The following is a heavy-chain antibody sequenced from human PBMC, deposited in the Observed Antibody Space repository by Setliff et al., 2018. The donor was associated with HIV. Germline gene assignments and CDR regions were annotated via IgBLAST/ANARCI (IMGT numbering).Heavy chain of an antibody. J-gene: IGHJ3*02. CDR1: GYTFTDYY. Sequence: ASVKVSCKASGYTFTDYYIHWVRQAPGQGLEWMGWINSASGGTNYAQNFQGRVAVTRDTSINTAYVELNSLKSDDTAVYYCARDYLHVFDIWGQGTMVTVS. CDR3: ARDYLHVFDI. V-gene: IGHV1-2*02. CDR2: INSASGGT.